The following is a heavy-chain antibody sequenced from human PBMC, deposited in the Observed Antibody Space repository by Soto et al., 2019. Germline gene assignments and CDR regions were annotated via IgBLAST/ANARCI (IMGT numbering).Heavy chain of an antibody. J-gene: IGHJ6*02. CDR3: ARDQWYSSGHGMDV. Sequence: GGSLRLSCAASGFTFSSYSMNWVRQAPGKGLEWVSYISSSSSTIYYADSVKGRFTISRDNAKNSLYLQMNSLRAEDTAVYYCARDQWYSSGHGMDVWGQGTTVTVSS. D-gene: IGHD6-19*01. V-gene: IGHV3-48*01. CDR1: GFTFSSYS. CDR2: ISSSSSTI.